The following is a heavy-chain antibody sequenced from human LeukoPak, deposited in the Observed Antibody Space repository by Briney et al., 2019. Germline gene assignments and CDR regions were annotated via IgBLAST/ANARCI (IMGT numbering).Heavy chain of an antibody. CDR2: IKEDGRER. Sequence: PGGSLRLSCAASGFTFSRYRMSWVRQAPGKGLEWVANIKEDGRERYYVDSVKGRFTISRDNAKNSLYLQMNSLRVEDTAVYYCARGVVPAAHLYFDYWGQGTLVTVSS. CDR1: GFTFSRYR. J-gene: IGHJ4*02. D-gene: IGHD2-2*01. V-gene: IGHV3-7*01. CDR3: ARGVVPAAHLYFDY.